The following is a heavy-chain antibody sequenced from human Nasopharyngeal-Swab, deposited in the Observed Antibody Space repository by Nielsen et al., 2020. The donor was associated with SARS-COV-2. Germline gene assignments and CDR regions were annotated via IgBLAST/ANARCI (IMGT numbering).Heavy chain of an antibody. Sequence: SETLSLTCAVYGGSSSGYYWSWIRQPPGKGLEWIGEINHIGSTNYNPSLKSRVTISVDTSKNQFSLKLSSVTAADTAVYYCARDGEQQLVRRFDYWGQGTLVTVSS. CDR1: GGSSSGYY. J-gene: IGHJ4*02. CDR2: INHIGST. CDR3: ARDGEQQLVRRFDY. V-gene: IGHV4-34*01. D-gene: IGHD6-13*01.